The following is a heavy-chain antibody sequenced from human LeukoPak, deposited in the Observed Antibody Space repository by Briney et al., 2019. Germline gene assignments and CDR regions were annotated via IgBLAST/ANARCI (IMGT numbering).Heavy chain of an antibody. J-gene: IGHJ3*02. Sequence: SQTLSLTCAISGDSVSANGAAWNWIRQSPSRGLEWLGRTYYRSKWYNDYAVSVKSRITINPDTSKNQFSLQLSSVTPEDTAVCYCARVPYYDFQADAFDIWGQGTMVTVSS. CDR3: ARVPYYDFQADAFDI. CDR1: GDSVSANGAA. D-gene: IGHD3-3*01. V-gene: IGHV6-1*01. CDR2: TYYRSKWYN.